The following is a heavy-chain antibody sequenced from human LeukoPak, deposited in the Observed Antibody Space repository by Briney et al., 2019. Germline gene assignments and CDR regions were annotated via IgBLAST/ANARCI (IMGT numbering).Heavy chain of an antibody. CDR2: IDWDDDK. Sequence: ESGPTLVNPTQTLTLTCTFSGFSLSTSGMCVSWIRQPPGKALQCLARIDWDDDKYYSTSLETRLAISKDTSKKQVVLTMTNMDPVDTATYYCARIRYSSGWYAFDIWGQGTMVTVSS. V-gene: IGHV2-70*11. CDR3: ARIRYSSGWYAFDI. J-gene: IGHJ3*02. D-gene: IGHD6-19*01. CDR1: GFSLSTSGMC.